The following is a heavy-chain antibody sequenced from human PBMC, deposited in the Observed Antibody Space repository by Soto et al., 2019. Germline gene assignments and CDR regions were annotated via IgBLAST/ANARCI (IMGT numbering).Heavy chain of an antibody. D-gene: IGHD5-12*01. CDR1: GGSISSSNW. Sequence: SETLSLTCSVSGGSISSSNWWSWVRQPPGKGLEWIGEIYHSGSTNYNPSLKSRVTISVDTSKNQFSLKLSSVTAADTAVYYCARANSPIVATIPVWYFDYWGQGTLVTVS. CDR3: ARANSPIVATIPVWYFDY. V-gene: IGHV4-4*02. J-gene: IGHJ4*02. CDR2: IYHSGST.